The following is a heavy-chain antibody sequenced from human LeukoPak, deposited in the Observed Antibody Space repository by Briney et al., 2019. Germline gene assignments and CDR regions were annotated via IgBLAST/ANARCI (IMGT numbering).Heavy chain of an antibody. J-gene: IGHJ4*02. CDR2: IYSSGDS. V-gene: IGHV4-59*08. CDR3: ARHRFASPFDS. Sequence: ASETLSLTCTVSGGSISSDSWSWIRQPPGKGLEWIGYIYSSGDSNYNPSLKSRVTISLDTSKSQVSLKLSSVTAADTAVFYCARHRFASPFDSWGQGTLVTVSS. CDR1: GGSISSDS. D-gene: IGHD2-21*01.